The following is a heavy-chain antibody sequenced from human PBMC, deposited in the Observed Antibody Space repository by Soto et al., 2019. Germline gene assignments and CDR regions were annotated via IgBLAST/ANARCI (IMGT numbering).Heavy chain of an antibody. CDR3: ATFYGDYVSY. CDR1: GSSISSSSYS. V-gene: IGHV4-39*01. CDR2: IYYSGST. J-gene: IGHJ4*02. D-gene: IGHD4-17*01. Sequence: SETLSLSCTVHGSSISSSSYSWGWIRQPPGQGLEWIGSIYYSGSTFYNPSLKSRVTISVDTSKNQFSLKLSSVTAADTAVYYCATFYGDYVSYWGQGTLVTVS.